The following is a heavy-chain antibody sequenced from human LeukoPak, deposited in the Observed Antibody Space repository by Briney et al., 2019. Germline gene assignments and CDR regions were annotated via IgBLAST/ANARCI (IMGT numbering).Heavy chain of an antibody. Sequence: PSETLSLTCAVSGNSISSGYYWGWIRQPPGKGLEWIGSIYHSGSTYYNPSLKSRVTISVDTSKSQFSLNLSSVTAADTAVYYCARLSSWNYIVYWGQGTLVTVSS. CDR1: GNSISSGYY. V-gene: IGHV4-38-2*01. CDR2: IYHSGST. CDR3: ARLSSWNYIVY. J-gene: IGHJ4*02. D-gene: IGHD1-7*01.